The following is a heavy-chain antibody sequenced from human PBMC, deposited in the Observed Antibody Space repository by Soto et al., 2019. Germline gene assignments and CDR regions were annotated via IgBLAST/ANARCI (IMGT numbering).Heavy chain of an antibody. CDR1: GLSLSTSGVG. CDR3: ADRGYDSRGYRYFQP. V-gene: IGHV2-5*02. D-gene: IGHD3-22*01. J-gene: IGHJ1*01. CDR2: IYWDDDK. Sequence: QITLKESGPTLVKPTQTLTLTCTLSGLSLSTSGVGVGWIRQPPGKALEWLALIYWDDDKRYNPSLKSRLTVTKDTSKNQVVLTMTNMDPVDTATYYCADRGYDSRGYRYFQPWGQGTLVTVSS.